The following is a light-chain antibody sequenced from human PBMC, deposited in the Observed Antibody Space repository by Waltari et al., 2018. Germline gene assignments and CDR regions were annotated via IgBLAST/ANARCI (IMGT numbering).Light chain of an antibody. Sequence: DIVMTQSPVILSVSPGEPATPPCRASQSGGDNVAWYQQRPGQAPRLIVYGASIRATGVAAKFSGSGSATDFTLFISSLQSEDVAVYFGQQYNSWPLDTFGQGTRLEIK. J-gene: IGKJ2*01. CDR1: QSGGDN. CDR3: QQYNSWPLDT. CDR2: GAS. V-gene: IGKV3-15*01.